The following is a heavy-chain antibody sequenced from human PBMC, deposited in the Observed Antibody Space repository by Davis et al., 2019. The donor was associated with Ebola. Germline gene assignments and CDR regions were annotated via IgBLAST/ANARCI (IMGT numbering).Heavy chain of an antibody. CDR1: GGSFSGYY. D-gene: IGHD2-2*01. Sequence: SETLSLTCAVYGGSFSGYYWSWIRQPPGKGLEWIGEINHSGSTNYNPSLKSRVTISVDTSKNQFSLKLSSVTAADTAVYYCARDHCSSTSCVGMDVWGKGTTVTVSS. J-gene: IGHJ6*04. V-gene: IGHV4-34*01. CDR3: ARDHCSSTSCVGMDV. CDR2: INHSGST.